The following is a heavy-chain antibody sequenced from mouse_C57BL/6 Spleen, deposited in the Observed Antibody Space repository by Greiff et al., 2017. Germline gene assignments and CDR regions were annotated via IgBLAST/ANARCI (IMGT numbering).Heavy chain of an antibody. V-gene: IGHV1-50*01. CDR1: GYTFTSYW. J-gene: IGHJ2*01. Sequence: QVQLQQSGAELVKPGASVKLSCKASGYTFTSYWMQWVKQRPGQGLEWIGEIDPSDSYTNYNQKFKGKATLTVDTSSSTAYMQLSSLTSEDSAVYYCARRGRYYFDYWGQGTTLTVSS. CDR2: IDPSDSYT. D-gene: IGHD1-1*01. CDR3: ARRGRYYFDY.